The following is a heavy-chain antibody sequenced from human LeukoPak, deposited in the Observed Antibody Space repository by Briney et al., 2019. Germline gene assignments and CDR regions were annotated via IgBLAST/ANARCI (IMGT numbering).Heavy chain of an antibody. CDR1: GGSISSGDYY. CDR2: TSSSGTTI. V-gene: IGHV3-11*01. CDR3: ARRRDYFDY. Sequence: LSLTCTVSGGSISSGDYYWSWIRQAPGKGLEWVSYTSSSGTTIYYADSVKGRFTISRDNARSSLYLQMNSLRDEDTAVYYCARRRDYFDYWAQGTLVTVSS. J-gene: IGHJ4*02.